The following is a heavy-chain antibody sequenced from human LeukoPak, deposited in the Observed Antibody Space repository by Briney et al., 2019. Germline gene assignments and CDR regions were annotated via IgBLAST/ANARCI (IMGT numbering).Heavy chain of an antibody. Sequence: ASVKVSCKVSGYTFTDYYMHWVQQAPGKGLEWMGLVDPEDGETIYAEKSQGRVTITPDTSTDTAYMELSSLRSEDTAVYYCATDRFDPWGQGTLVTVSS. V-gene: IGHV1-69-2*01. CDR3: ATDRFDP. CDR2: VDPEDGET. J-gene: IGHJ5*02. CDR1: GYTFTDYY.